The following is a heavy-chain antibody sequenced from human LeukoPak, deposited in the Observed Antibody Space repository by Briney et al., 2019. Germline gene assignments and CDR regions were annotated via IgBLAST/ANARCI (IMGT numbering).Heavy chain of an antibody. CDR2: MSHNGVKD. D-gene: IGHD6-13*01. J-gene: IGHJ2*01. Sequence: PGGSLRLSCAASGFTFSSYDMHWVRQAPGKGLQWVALMSHNGVKDSYEDSVKGRFTISRDNSKNTLYLQMNSLRTEDTAVYYCAQEGIAVPHLTRGYFNLWGRGSLVTVSS. CDR3: AQEGIAVPHLTRGYFNL. V-gene: IGHV3-30*18. CDR1: GFTFSSYD.